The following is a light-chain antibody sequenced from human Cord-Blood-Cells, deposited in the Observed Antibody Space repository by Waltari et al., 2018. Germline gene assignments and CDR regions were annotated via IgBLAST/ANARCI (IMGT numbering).Light chain of an antibody. J-gene: IGLJ1*01. CDR2: EVS. CDR1: SSDVGGYNY. CDR3: SSYAGSNNYV. V-gene: IGLV2-8*01. Sequence: QSALTQPPPASGSPGQSVTIPCPGTSSDVGGYNYVSWYQQHPGKAPKLMIYEVSKRPSGVPDRFSGSKSGNTASLTVSGLQAEDEADYYCSSYAGSNNYVFGTGTKVTVL.